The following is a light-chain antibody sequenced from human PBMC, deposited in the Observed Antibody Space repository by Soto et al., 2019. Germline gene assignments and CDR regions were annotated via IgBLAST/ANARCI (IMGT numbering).Light chain of an antibody. CDR3: HSYDSSHTAVV. CDR2: DDT. V-gene: IGLV1-40*01. Sequence: QSVLTQSPSVSGAPGQRVTISCTGGSSDIGAGHGVHWYQQLPGTAPKLLIYDDTNRPSGVPDRFSGSKAGTSASLAITGLQAVDEGDYYCHSYDSSHTAVVFGGGTKLTVL. CDR1: SSDIGAGHG. J-gene: IGLJ3*02.